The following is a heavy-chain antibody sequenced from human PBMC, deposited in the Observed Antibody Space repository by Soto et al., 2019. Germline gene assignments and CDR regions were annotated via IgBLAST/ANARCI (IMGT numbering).Heavy chain of an antibody. CDR1: GFTFSSYD. CDR3: DRGWNGDISKSDYMDV. V-gene: IGHV3-13*01. J-gene: IGHJ6*03. D-gene: IGHD1-1*01. CDR2: IGTAGDT. Sequence: GGSLRLSCAASGFTFSSYDMHWVRQATGKGLEWVSAIGTAGDTYYPGSVKGRFTISRENAKNSLYLQMNSLRAGDTAVYYCDRGWNGDISKSDYMDVWGKGTTVNVSS.